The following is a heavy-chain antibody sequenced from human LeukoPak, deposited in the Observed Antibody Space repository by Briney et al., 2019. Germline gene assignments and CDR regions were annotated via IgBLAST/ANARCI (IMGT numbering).Heavy chain of an antibody. Sequence: ASVKVSCKASGYTFTMYYIHWVRQAPGQGLEWMGWISAYNGNTNYAQKLQGRVTMTTDTSTSTAYMELRSLRSDDTAVYYCARAITVSRYYYYYGMDVWGQGTTVTVSS. V-gene: IGHV1-18*04. CDR2: ISAYNGNT. CDR1: GYTFTMYY. D-gene: IGHD3-10*01. J-gene: IGHJ6*02. CDR3: ARAITVSRYYYYYGMDV.